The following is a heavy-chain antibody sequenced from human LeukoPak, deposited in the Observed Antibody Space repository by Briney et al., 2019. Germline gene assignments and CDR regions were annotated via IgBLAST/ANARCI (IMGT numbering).Heavy chain of an antibody. Sequence: SETLSLTCTVSGGSISSSSYYLGWIRQPPGKGLEWIGSIYYSGSTYYNPSLKSRVTISVDTSKNQFFLKLSSVTAADAAVYYCARRVLGIGYFDYWGQGTLVTVSS. D-gene: IGHD7-27*01. J-gene: IGHJ4*02. V-gene: IGHV4-39*01. CDR2: IYYSGST. CDR3: ARRVLGIGYFDY. CDR1: GGSISSSSYY.